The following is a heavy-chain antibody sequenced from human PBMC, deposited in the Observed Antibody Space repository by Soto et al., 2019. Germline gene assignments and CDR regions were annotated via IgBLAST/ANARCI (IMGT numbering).Heavy chain of an antibody. CDR2: INWDNNE. J-gene: IGHJ4*02. CDR1: GFSLSTSGVG. D-gene: IGHD2-21*01. CDR3: ARIPHYSDSYYMDY. Sequence: SGPTLVNPTQTLTLTCTLSGFSLSTSGVGVGWIRQPPGKALEWLALINWDNNEYYTTSLKTRLTISRDTSKNQVVLTMTNVDPVDTATYYCARIPHYSDSYYMDYWGQGTLVTVSS. V-gene: IGHV2-70*01.